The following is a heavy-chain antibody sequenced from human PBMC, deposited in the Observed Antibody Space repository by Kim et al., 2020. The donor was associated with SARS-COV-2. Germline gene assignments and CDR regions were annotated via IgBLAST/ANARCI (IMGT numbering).Heavy chain of an antibody. CDR1: GGSISSSSYY. V-gene: IGHV4-39*01. CDR2: IYYSGST. CDR3: ARTKQQLAYYYYGMDV. J-gene: IGHJ6*01. Sequence: SETLSLTCTVSGGSISSSSYYWGWIRQPPGKGLEWIGSIYYSGSTYYNPSLKSRVTISVDTSKNQFSLKLSSVTAADTAVYYCARTKQQLAYYYYGMDV. D-gene: IGHD6-13*01.